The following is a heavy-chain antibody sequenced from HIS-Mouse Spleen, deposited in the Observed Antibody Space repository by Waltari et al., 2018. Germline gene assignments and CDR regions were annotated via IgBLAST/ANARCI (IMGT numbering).Heavy chain of an antibody. CDR1: SSYG. J-gene: IGHJ4*02. Sequence: SSYGMHWVLQAPGKGLEWVAVISYDGSNKYYADSVKGRFTISRDNSKNTLYLQMNSLRAEDTAVYYCAKDKLVLRFLEWYFDYWGQGTLVTVSS. CDR3: AKDKLVLRFLEWYFDY. V-gene: IGHV3-30*18. D-gene: IGHD3-3*01. CDR2: ISYDGSNK.